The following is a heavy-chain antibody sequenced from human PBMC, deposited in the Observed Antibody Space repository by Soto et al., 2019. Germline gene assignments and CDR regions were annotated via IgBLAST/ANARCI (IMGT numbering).Heavy chain of an antibody. CDR1: GGTISSGGYH. V-gene: IGHV4-31*02. Sequence: PSQPHSHPRTVSGGTISSGGYHRSLIRQNPGKGLEWIGYIYYSGSTYYNPSLKSRVTISVDTSKNQFSLKLSSVTAADTAVYYCARDSGDCSGGSCYFSRYYYGMDVWGQGTTVTVSS. CDR3: ARDSGDCSGGSCYFSRYYYGMDV. J-gene: IGHJ6*02. D-gene: IGHD2-15*01. CDR2: IYYSGST.